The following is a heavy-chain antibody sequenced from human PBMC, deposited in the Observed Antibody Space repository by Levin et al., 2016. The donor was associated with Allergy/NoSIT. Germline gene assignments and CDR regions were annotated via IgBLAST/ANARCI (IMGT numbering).Heavy chain of an antibody. CDR1: GYTFTGYY. Sequence: ASVKVSCKASGYTFTGYYMHWVRQAPGQGLEWMGWINPNSGGTNYAQKFQGRVTMTRDTSISTAYMELSRLRSDDTAVYYCARDGPGYSNPFDYWGQGTLVTVSS. CDR3: ARDGPGYSNPFDY. J-gene: IGHJ4*02. D-gene: IGHD6-13*01. V-gene: IGHV1-2*02. CDR2: INPNSGGT.